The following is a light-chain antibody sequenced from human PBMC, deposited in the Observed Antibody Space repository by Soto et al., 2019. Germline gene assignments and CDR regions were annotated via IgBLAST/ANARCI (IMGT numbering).Light chain of an antibody. J-gene: IGLJ1*01. CDR3: AAWDDSLRV. CDR1: SSNIGSNT. Sequence: QSVLTQPPSASGTPGQRVTISCSGSSSNIGSNTVNWYQQLPGTAPKLLIYNNNQRPSGVPDRFSGSKSGTSASLAISGLQSDDEADYYCAAWDDSLRVFGTGTKLTVL. CDR2: NNN. V-gene: IGLV1-44*01.